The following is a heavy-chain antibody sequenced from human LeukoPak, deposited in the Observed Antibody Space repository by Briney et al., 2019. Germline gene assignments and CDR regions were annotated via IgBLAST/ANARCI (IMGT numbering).Heavy chain of an antibody. V-gene: IGHV4-61*02. J-gene: IGHJ4*02. D-gene: IGHD6-19*01. CDR1: GDSISSGDYY. Sequence: SETLSLTCTVSGDSISSGDYYWSWIRQPAGKGLEWIGRISSSGSTNYNPSLKSRVTISVDTSKNQFSLKLSSVTAADTAVYYCAREGYSSGWTYWGQGTLVTVSS. CDR2: ISSSGST. CDR3: AREGYSSGWTY.